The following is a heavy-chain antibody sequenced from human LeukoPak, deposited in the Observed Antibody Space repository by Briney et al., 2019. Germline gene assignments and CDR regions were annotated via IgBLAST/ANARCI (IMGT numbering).Heavy chain of an antibody. CDR1: GFTFSSYS. V-gene: IGHV3-21*04. CDR2: ITSSSSYI. J-gene: IGHJ5*02. CDR3: ARVYSSSWYWFDP. Sequence: KAGGSLRLSCAASGFTFSSYSMNWVRQAPGKGLEWVSSITSSSSYIYYADSVKGRFTISRDNAKNSLYLQMNSLRAEDTAVYYCARVYSSSWYWFDPWGQGTLVTVSS. D-gene: IGHD6-13*01.